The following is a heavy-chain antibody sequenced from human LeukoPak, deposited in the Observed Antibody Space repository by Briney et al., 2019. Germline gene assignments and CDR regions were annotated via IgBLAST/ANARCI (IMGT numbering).Heavy chain of an antibody. D-gene: IGHD2/OR15-2a*01. V-gene: IGHV3-9*01. CDR2: ISWNSGSI. CDR1: GFTFDDYA. CDR3: ARAREYLAVDL. J-gene: IGHJ5*02. Sequence: GRSLRLSCAASGFTFDDYAMHWVRQAPGKGLEWVSGISWNSGSIGYADSVKGRFTISRDNSKNTLFLQMDSLRAEDTAVYYCARAREYLAVDLWGQGTQVTVSS.